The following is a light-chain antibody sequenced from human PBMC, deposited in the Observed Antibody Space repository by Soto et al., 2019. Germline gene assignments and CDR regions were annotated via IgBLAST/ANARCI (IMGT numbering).Light chain of an antibody. Sequence: DIHMTQSVSSLSASIGDSVSFTCQASQDISKYLNWYQHKPGQAPSLLIYDASKSHFGVPSRFSGSGSGTDFTFTISSLQPEDNATYYCQQYNNYPFTFGPGTQLEIK. J-gene: IGKJ5*01. CDR2: DAS. V-gene: IGKV1-33*01. CDR1: QDISKY. CDR3: QQYNNYPFT.